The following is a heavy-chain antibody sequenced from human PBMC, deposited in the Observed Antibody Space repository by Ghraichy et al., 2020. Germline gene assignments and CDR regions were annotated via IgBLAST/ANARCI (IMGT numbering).Heavy chain of an antibody. CDR2: ITTSSRSI. Sequence: GGSLRLSCVGSGFTFSSYSMNWVRQSPGKGLEWVSYITTSSRSIFYADSVKGRFTISRDNAQNSLYLQMNSLRDEDTAIYYCARGSRVVRFYYYDGLDVWGQGTTVNVTS. V-gene: IGHV3-48*02. CDR3: ARGSRVVRFYYYDGLDV. D-gene: IGHD4-23*01. J-gene: IGHJ6*02. CDR1: GFTFSSYS.